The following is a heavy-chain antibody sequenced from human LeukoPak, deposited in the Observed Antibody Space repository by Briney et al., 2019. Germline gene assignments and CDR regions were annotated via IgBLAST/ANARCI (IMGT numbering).Heavy chain of an antibody. D-gene: IGHD2-21*01. V-gene: IGHV3-43D*04. J-gene: IGHJ4*02. CDR2: ISWDGGST. Sequence: PGGSLRLSCAASGFTFDDYAMHWVRQAPGKGLEWVSLISWDGGSTYYADSVKGRFTISRDNSKNSLYLQMNSLRAEDTALYYCAKVSCGGDCYSPWXYFDYWGQGTLVTVSS. CDR1: GFTFDDYA. CDR3: AKVSCGGDCYSPWXYFDY.